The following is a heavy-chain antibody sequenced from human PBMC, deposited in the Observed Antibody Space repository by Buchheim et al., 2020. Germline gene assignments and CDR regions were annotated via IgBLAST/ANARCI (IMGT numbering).Heavy chain of an antibody. CDR1: GFTFSSYA. V-gene: IGHV3-23*01. J-gene: IGHJ4*02. Sequence: EVQLLESGGGLVQPGGSLRLSCAASGFTFSSYAMSWVRQAPGKGLEWVSAISGSGGSTYYADSVKGRFTISRDNSKNTLYLQMNSLRAEDTAVYYCAKGQKGAYYYDSSGYWGFDYWGQGTL. CDR2: ISGSGGST. CDR3: AKGQKGAYYYDSSGYWGFDY. D-gene: IGHD3-22*01.